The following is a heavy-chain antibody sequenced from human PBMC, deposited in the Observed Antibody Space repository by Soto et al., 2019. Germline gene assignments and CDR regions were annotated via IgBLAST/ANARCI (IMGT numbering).Heavy chain of an antibody. Sequence: PSEPLSLPCAVSGGAIRSGTFSWTWIRQPPGKGLEFIGSIYYTGGTYYNPSLKSRVTISLDTSTNPISLNLSSVAAADPAMYHGARATLFLKGYYDATDYFFFDFWGQGTLVPVPS. V-gene: IGHV4-30-2*01. CDR1: GGAIRSGTFS. CDR3: ARATLFLKGYYDATDYFFFDF. J-gene: IGHJ4*02. CDR2: IYYTGGT. D-gene: IGHD3-22*01.